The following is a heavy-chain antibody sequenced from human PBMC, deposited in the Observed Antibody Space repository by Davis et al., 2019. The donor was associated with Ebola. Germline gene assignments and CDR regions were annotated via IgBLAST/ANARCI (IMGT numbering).Heavy chain of an antibody. J-gene: IGHJ3*02. Sequence: PGGSLRLSCTGSGSRFTRSCLSWVRQMPGKGLEWMGIIYPGDSDTRYSPSFQGQVTISADKSISTAYLQWTSLQASDTAIYYCARRRGIRVVGAPEEGAFESGGQGKMVTVAS. CDR3: ARRRGIRVVGAPEEGAFES. D-gene: IGHD1-26*01. V-gene: IGHV5-51*01. CDR2: IYPGDSDT. CDR1: GSRFTRSC.